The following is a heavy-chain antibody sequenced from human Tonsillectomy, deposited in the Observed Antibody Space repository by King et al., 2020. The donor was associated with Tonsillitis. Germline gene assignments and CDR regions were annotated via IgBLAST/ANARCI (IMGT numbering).Heavy chain of an antibody. D-gene: IGHD3-22*01. CDR1: CLKKKTYW. V-gene: IGHV3-7*01. J-gene: IGHJ4*02. Sequence: LRLSYAVFCLKKKTYWMSWVRQAPGKGLEWMTNIKQDGSEKSYVDSVKGRFTISRDNAKNSLYLQMNNLRADDTAVYYCAASSALDYLDYWVQGILVIVSS. CDR2: IKQDGSEK. CDR3: AASSALDYLDY.